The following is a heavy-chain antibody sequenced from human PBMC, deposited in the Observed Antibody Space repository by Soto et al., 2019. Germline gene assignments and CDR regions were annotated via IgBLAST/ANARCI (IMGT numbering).Heavy chain of an antibody. J-gene: IGHJ4*02. CDR3: AILPRDYEGY. CDR1: GFNLNIYS. Sequence: EVQLVESGGGLVQPGGSLRLSCEASGFNLNIYSRHGVRQAPGKGLVWVSRVNSVGTRAHYADSVKGRFTISRDSAKNTLYLQMNNLRAEDTAVYFCAILPRDYEGYWGQGTLVIVSS. D-gene: IGHD3-22*01. V-gene: IGHV3-74*01. CDR2: VNSVGTRA.